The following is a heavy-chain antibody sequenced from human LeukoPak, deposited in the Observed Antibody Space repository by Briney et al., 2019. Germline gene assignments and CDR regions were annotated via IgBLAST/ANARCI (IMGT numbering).Heavy chain of an antibody. CDR3: ARSQGYSSSSALGYFDY. Sequence: ASVKVSCKASGYTFTSYGISWVRQAPGQGLEWMGWISAYNGSTNYAQKLQGRVTMTTDTSTSTAYMELRSLRSDDTAVYYCARSQGYSSSSALGYFDYWGQGTLVTVSS. CDR1: GYTFTSYG. CDR2: ISAYNGST. D-gene: IGHD6-6*01. V-gene: IGHV1-18*01. J-gene: IGHJ4*02.